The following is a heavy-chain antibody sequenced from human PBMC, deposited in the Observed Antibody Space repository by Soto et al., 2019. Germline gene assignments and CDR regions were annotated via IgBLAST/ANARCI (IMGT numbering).Heavy chain of an antibody. Sequence: SVKVSCKAFGGTFSSYAICWVRQAPGQGLEWMGGIIPMFDSTNYAQKFQGRATITADESTSTAFMELSSLRSEDTAVYYCARRVVVTSVRDIAYYYYGLDVWGQGTTVTVS. V-gene: IGHV1-69*13. CDR3: ARRVVVTSVRDIAYYYYGLDV. J-gene: IGHJ6*02. CDR1: GGTFSSYA. CDR2: IIPMFDST. D-gene: IGHD2-21*02.